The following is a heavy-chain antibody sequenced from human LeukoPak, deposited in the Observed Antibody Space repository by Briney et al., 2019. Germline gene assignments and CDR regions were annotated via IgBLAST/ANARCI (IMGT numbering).Heavy chain of an antibody. D-gene: IGHD1-7*01. CDR2: IIPIFGTA. V-gene: IGHV1-69*05. CDR1: GGTFSSYA. J-gene: IGHJ6*03. CDR3: ARGPGTITHYYYYYMDV. Sequence: ASVKVSCKASGGTFSSYAISWVRQAPGQGLEWMGGIIPIFGTANYAQKFQGRVTITTDESTSTAYMELSSLRSEDTAVYYCARGPGTITHYYYYYMDVWGKGTTVTVSS.